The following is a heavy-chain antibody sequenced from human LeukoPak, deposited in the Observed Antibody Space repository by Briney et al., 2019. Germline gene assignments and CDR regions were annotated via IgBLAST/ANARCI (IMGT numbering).Heavy chain of an antibody. CDR2: IYSGSTYI. Sequence: GGSLRLSCVASGFTFSTYNIYWVRQVPGKGLQWVSSIYSGSTYIYYADLVKGRFTIPRDDAKNSVYLQMNSLSDEDTAVYYCARASNGGSFFFDHWGQGTLVTVSS. J-gene: IGHJ4*02. CDR1: GFTFSTYN. D-gene: IGHD1-26*01. V-gene: IGHV3-21*01. CDR3: ARASNGGSFFFDH.